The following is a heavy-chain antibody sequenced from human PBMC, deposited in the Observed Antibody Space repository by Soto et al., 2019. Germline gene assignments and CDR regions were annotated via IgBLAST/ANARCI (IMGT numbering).Heavy chain of an antibody. CDR2: IYFSGST. V-gene: IGHV4-31*03. CDR3: AREIRNQSGDSRFWYFDL. D-gene: IGHD1-1*01. CDR1: GGSIRSSSRY. J-gene: IGHJ2*01. Sequence: QVQLQESGPGLVEPSQTLSLTCTVSGGSIRSSSRYWSWLRHHPGTGLEWIGFIYFSGSTFYNPSLKSRVTISLDPSRNQFSLKLTSVTAADTAMYFCAREIRNQSGDSRFWYFDLWGRGTQVAVSS.